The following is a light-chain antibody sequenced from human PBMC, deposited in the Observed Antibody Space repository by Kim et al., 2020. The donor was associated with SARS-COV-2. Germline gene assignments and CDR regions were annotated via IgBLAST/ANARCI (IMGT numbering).Light chain of an antibody. CDR3: CSYAGSYTFV. J-gene: IGLJ3*02. CDR2: DVS. V-gene: IGLV2-11*03. CDR1: SNEIGSDKF. Sequence: QSVTVSCTGTSNEIGSDKFFSWYQQHPGKAPKLIMFDVSERSTGVPDRFSGSQYANAASLTISGLQPEDESDYYCCSYAGSYTFVFGGGTQLTVL.